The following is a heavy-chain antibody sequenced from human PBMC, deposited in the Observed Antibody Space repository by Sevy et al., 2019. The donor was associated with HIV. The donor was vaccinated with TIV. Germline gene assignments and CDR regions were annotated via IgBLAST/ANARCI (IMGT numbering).Heavy chain of an antibody. CDR2: IYSGGST. V-gene: IGHV3-53*01. J-gene: IGHJ3*02. CDR3: ARHLPAVIAAAGTEAFDI. D-gene: IGHD6-13*01. Sequence: GGSLRLSCAASGFTVSSNYMSWVRQAPGKGLEWVSDIYSGGSTYYADSVKGRFTISRDNSKNTLYLQMNSLRAEDTAVYYCARHLPAVIAAAGTEAFDIWGQGTMVTVSS. CDR1: GFTVSSNY.